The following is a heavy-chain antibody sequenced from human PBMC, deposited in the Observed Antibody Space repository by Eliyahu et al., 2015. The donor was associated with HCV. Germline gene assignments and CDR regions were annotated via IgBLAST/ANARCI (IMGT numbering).Heavy chain of an antibody. Sequence: EVQLVESGGGLVQPGKSLRLSXVTSGFNFGSYEMNWVRQAPGKGLEWISYISSSGSNIYYADSVKGRFTISRDNAKNSLILQMNSLRDEDTAVYYCARDAFFDSSATGAFDLWGQGTVVTVSP. D-gene: IGHD3-22*01. V-gene: IGHV3-48*03. CDR3: ARDAFFDSSATGAFDL. J-gene: IGHJ3*01. CDR1: GFNFGSYE. CDR2: ISSSGSNI.